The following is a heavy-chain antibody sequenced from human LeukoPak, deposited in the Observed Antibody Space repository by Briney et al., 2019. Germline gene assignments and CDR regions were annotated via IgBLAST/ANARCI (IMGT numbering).Heavy chain of an antibody. Sequence: SETLSLTXAVYGGSFSGYYWSWIRQPPGKGLEWIGEINHSGSTNYNPSLKSRVTISVDMSKMQFSLKLSSVTAADTAVYYCARLTGYSNYGRFYYWGQGTLVTVSS. J-gene: IGHJ4*02. D-gene: IGHD4-11*01. CDR3: ARLTGYSNYGRFYY. V-gene: IGHV4-34*01. CDR1: GGSFSGYY. CDR2: INHSGST.